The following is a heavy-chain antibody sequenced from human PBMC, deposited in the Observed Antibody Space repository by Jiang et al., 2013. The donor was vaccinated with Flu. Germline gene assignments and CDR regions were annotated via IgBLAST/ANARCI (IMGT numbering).Heavy chain of an antibody. CDR1: GYTFSTHW. D-gene: IGHD1-26*01. Sequence: GAEVKKPGESLTISCKGSGYTFSTHWIGWVRQMPGKGLEWMGIIYPGDSDTRDSPSFQGQVTISADKSISTAYLQWSSLKASDTAMYYCARLRSGSSGADVFDIWGQGTMVTVSS. V-gene: IGHV5-51*01. J-gene: IGHJ3*02. CDR3: ARLRSGSSGADVFDI. CDR2: IYPGDSDT.